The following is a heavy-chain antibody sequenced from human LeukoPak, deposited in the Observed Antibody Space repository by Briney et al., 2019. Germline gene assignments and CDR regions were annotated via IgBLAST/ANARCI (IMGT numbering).Heavy chain of an antibody. CDR2: INPSGGST. CDR1: GYTFTSYY. V-gene: IGHV1-46*03. CDR3: AIVATIFGDFDY. Sequence: GASVKVSCKASGYTFTSYYMHWVRQAPGQGLEWMGIINPSGGSTSYAQKFQGRVTMTRDMSTSTVYMELSSLRSEDTAVYYCAIVATIFGDFDYWGQGTLVTVSS. D-gene: IGHD5-12*01. J-gene: IGHJ4*02.